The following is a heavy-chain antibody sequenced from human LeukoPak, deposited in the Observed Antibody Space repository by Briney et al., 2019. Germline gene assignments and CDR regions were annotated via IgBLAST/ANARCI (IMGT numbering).Heavy chain of an antibody. J-gene: IGHJ4*02. D-gene: IGHD6-19*01. Sequence: GGSLRLSCAASGFTFSSYGMHWVRQAPGKGLEWVAVIWYDGSNKYYADSVKGRFTISRDNSKNTLYLQMNSLRAEDTAVYYCARGSHSSGWYTPAPFFDYWGQGTLVTVSS. V-gene: IGHV3-33*01. CDR3: ARGSHSSGWYTPAPFFDY. CDR1: GFTFSSYG. CDR2: IWYDGSNK.